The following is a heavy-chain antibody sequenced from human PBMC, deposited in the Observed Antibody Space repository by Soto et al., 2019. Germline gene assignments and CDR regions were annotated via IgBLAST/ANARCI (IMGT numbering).Heavy chain of an antibody. D-gene: IGHD3-3*01. CDR2: ICSVGGST. CDR3: TKDREFTYYDLWSGYYAFDS. J-gene: IGHJ4*02. CDR1: GFTCSSYA. Sequence: GGSLRLSCAASGFTCSSYAMSWVRQAPGKGLEWVSAICSVGGSTYYADSAKGRFIISRDNSENTLYLQVNSLRAEDTAIYYCTKDREFTYYDLWSGYYAFDSWGQGTLVTVSS. V-gene: IGHV3-23*01.